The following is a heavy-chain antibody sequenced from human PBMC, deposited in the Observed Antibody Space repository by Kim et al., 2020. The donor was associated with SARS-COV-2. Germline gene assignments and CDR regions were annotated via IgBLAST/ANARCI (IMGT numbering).Heavy chain of an antibody. J-gene: IGHJ4*02. D-gene: IGHD6-13*01. Sequence: TTHYTPSLKSRLTLSVDTSKNQFSLKLSSVTAADMAVYYCASYGLSAADYWGQGTLVTVSS. CDR3: ASYGLSAADY. CDR2: TT. V-gene: IGHV4-39*01.